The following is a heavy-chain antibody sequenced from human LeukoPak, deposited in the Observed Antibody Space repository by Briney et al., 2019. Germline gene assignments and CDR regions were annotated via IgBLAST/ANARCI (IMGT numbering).Heavy chain of an antibody. Sequence: GESLKISCKGSGYSFTSYGISWVRQAPGQGLEWMGWISAYNGNTNYAQKLQGRVTMTTDTSTSTAYMELRSLRSDDTAVYYCARSRKQFDPWGQGTLVTVSS. D-gene: IGHD1-14*01. CDR2: ISAYNGNT. V-gene: IGHV1-18*01. CDR1: GYSFTSYG. CDR3: ARSRKQFDP. J-gene: IGHJ5*02.